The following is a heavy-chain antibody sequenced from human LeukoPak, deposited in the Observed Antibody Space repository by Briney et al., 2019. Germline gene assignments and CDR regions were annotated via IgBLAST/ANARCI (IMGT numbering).Heavy chain of an antibody. CDR3: ARDREPYYDFWSGPPGYMDV. CDR1: GYTFTGYY. D-gene: IGHD3-3*01. CDR2: INPNSGGT. V-gene: IGHV1-2*02. Sequence: ASVKVSCKASGYTFTGYYMHWVRRAPGQGLEWMGWINPNSGGTNYAQKFQGRVTITTDESTSTAYMELSSLRSEDTAVYYCARDREPYYDFWSGPPGYMDVWGKGTTVTVSS. J-gene: IGHJ6*03.